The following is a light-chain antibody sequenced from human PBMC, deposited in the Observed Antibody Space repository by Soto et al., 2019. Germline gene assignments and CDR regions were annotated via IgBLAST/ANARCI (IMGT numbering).Light chain of an antibody. CDR2: AAS. J-gene: IGKJ5*01. CDR3: QQLKSNLIP. Sequence: DIQMTQSPSAVSASVGDRVTITCRSSEDISTWLAWYQQKPGKAPKLLIYAASTLQSGVPSRFSGSGSGTEFTLTISSLQPEDFATYYCQQLKSNLIPFGQGTRLAIK. CDR1: EDISTW. V-gene: IGKV1-12*01.